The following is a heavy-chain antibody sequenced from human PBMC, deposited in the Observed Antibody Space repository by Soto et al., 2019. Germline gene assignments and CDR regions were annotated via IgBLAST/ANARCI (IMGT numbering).Heavy chain of an antibody. CDR2: IYDSGNT. CDR3: ARRYSSTWCFDS. CDR1: GGSISSYY. J-gene: IGHJ4*02. D-gene: IGHD6-13*01. V-gene: IGHV4-59*08. Sequence: SETLSLTCTVSGGSISSYYWSWMRQPPGKGLEWIGNIYDSGNTNYNPSLKSRVTISLDTSKNQFSLKLSSVTAADTAVYYCARRYSSTWCFDSWGRGTLVTVSS.